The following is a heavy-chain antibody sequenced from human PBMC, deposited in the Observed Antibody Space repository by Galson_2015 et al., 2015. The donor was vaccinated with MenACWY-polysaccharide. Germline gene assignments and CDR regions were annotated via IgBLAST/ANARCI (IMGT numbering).Heavy chain of an antibody. V-gene: IGHV3-74*01. D-gene: IGHD6-13*01. Sequence: SLRLSCAASGFTFSSYWMHWVRQVPGKGLVWVSRISSDGSSTSYADSAKGRFTISRDNAKNTLHLQMNSLRVEDTAVYYCARVQGGYSNDWRLPYYFDYWGQGTLVTVSS. CDR3: ARVQGGYSNDWRLPYYFDY. CDR2: ISSDGSST. CDR1: GFTFSSYW. J-gene: IGHJ4*02.